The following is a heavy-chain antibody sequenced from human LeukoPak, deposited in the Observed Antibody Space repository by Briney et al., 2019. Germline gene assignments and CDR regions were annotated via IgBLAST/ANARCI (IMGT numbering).Heavy chain of an antibody. CDR2: INHSGST. V-gene: IGHV4-34*01. J-gene: IGHJ3*02. Sequence: SETLSLTCAVYGGSFSGYYWSWIRQPPGKGLEWIGEINHSGSTNYNPSLKSRVTISVDTSENQFSLKLSSVTAADTAVYYCASDYGDSHGAFDIWGQGTMVTVSS. CDR3: ASDYGDSHGAFDI. D-gene: IGHD4-17*01. CDR1: GGSFSGYY.